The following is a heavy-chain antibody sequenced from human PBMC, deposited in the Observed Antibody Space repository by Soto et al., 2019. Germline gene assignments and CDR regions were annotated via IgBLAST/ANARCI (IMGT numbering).Heavy chain of an antibody. Sequence: QVQLVQSGAEVKKPGASVKVSCKAADDSFTNYVISWARQAPGQGLEWMGWISAYNGNTDYAQEHQDSITMTTDTSTSPAYTALRSLRSGDTAVSYCARVYSKFFSSSEAHYWGQGTMVTVSS. V-gene: IGHV1-18*01. CDR3: ARVYSKFFSSSEAHY. D-gene: IGHD6-6*01. CDR1: DDSFTNYV. J-gene: IGHJ4*02. CDR2: ISAYNGNT.